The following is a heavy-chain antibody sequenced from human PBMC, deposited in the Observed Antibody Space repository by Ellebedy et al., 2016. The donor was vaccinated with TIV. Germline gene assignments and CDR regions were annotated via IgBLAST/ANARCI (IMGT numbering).Heavy chain of an antibody. V-gene: IGHV3-7*03. CDR2: IKQDGSEK. J-gene: IGHJ4*02. D-gene: IGHD5-18*01. CDR3: ARVVDSYSLRYFDY. Sequence: PGGSLRLSCAASGFTFSNYWMSWVRQAPGKGLEWVANIKQDGSEKYYLDSVKGRFTISRDNAKNSLYMQMNSLRAEDTAVYYCARVVDSYSLRYFDYWGQGTLVTVSS. CDR1: GFTFSNYW.